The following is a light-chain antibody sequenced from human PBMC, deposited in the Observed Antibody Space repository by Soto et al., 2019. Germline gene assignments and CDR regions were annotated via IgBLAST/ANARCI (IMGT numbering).Light chain of an antibody. J-gene: IGLJ3*02. Sequence: QSVLTQPASVSGSPGQSITISCTRTTSDVGGYNFVSWYQQHPGKTPKLMIYDVTRRPSGVSDRFSGSKSGDTASLTISGLQTEDEADYYCSSYASGSTLIVFGGGTKLTVL. V-gene: IGLV2-14*03. CDR1: TSDVGGYNF. CDR3: SSYASGSTLIV. CDR2: DVT.